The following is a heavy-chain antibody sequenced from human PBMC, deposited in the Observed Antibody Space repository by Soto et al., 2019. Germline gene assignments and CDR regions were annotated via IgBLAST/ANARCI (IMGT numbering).Heavy chain of an antibody. Sequence: EVQLVESGGGVVQPGRSLRLSCTASGFTFDDYAMNWVRQAPGKGLEWVSSISWNSGNIVYADSVRGRFTISRDNAKTSLHLQMNSLRAEDTAFYYCTKGASTSCFSALDLGGQGTMVTVSS. J-gene: IGHJ3*01. V-gene: IGHV3-9*01. CDR1: GFTFDDYA. CDR2: ISWNSGNI. D-gene: IGHD2-2*01. CDR3: TKGASTSCFSALDL.